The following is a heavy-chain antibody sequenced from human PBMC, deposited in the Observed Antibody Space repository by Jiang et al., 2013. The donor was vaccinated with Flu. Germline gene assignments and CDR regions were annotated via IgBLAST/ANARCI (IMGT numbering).Heavy chain of an antibody. V-gene: IGHV2-5*02. Sequence: KPTQTLTLTCTFSGFSLSTSGVGVGWIRQPPGKALEWLALIYWDDDKRYSPSLKSRLTITKDTSKNQVVLTMTNMDPVDTATYYCAHSSGFYSSGWYRGADAFDIWGQGTMVTVSS. CDR1: GFSLSTSGVG. CDR3: AHSSGFYSSGWYRGADAFDI. CDR2: IYWDDDK. J-gene: IGHJ3*02. D-gene: IGHD6-19*01.